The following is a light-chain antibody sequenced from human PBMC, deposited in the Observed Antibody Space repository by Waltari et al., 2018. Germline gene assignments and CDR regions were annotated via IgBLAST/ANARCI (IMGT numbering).Light chain of an antibody. CDR2: LAS. V-gene: IGKV4-1*01. CDR1: RGVFYSPNNKNY. J-gene: IGKJ4*01. CDR3: QQYYGSPFT. Sequence: DIVMTQSPDSLAVSLGERATINCKSSRGVFYSPNNKNYLSWYQQKPGQPPKLLIYLASTRESGVPDGFSGSGSGTDFTLTIDSLQAEDVALYYCQQYYGSPFTFGGGTKVEIK.